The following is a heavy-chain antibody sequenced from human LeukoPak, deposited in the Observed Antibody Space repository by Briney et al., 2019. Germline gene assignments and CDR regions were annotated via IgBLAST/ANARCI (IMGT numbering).Heavy chain of an antibody. CDR2: ISGSSVSK. CDR3: AKGWYCSSTSCYTGRDFDY. D-gene: IGHD2-2*02. J-gene: IGHJ4*02. V-gene: IGHV3-23*01. Sequence: GGSLRLSCAASGFTFSSYVMSWVRQAPGKGLEWVSAISGSSVSKYHADSVKGRFTISRDNSKNTLYLQMNSLRAEDTAVYYCAKGWYCSSTSCYTGRDFDYWGQGTLVTVSS. CDR1: GFTFSSYV.